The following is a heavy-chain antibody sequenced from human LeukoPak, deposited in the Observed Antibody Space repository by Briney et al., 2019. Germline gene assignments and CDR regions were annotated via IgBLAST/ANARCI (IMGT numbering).Heavy chain of an antibody. CDR3: ARDLSPVVRASPMGY. CDR1: GFTFSGYE. J-gene: IGHJ4*02. V-gene: IGHV3-30*03. Sequence: GGSLRLSCTASGFTFSGYEMNWVRQAPGKGLEWVALITYDGYYKYYSDSVKGRFTISSDTSKNTLYLQMNSLRAEDTAVYYCARDLSPVVRASPMGYWGQGTPVTVPS. CDR2: ITYDGYYK. D-gene: IGHD3-10*01.